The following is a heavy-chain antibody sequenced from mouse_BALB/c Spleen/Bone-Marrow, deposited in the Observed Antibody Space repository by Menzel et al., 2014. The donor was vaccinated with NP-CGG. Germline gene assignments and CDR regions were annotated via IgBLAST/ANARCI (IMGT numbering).Heavy chain of an antibody. D-gene: IGHD1-1*01. CDR3: ERLSYYGRSAY. Sequence: EVQLQESGGGLVQPGGSLKLSCAASGFDFSRYWMSWVRQAPGKGLEWIGEINPDSSTINYTPSLKDKFIISRDNAKNTLYLQMSKVRSEDTALYYCERLSYYGRSAYWGQGTLVTVSA. CDR2: INPDSSTI. CDR1: GFDFSRYW. J-gene: IGHJ3*01. V-gene: IGHV4-1*02.